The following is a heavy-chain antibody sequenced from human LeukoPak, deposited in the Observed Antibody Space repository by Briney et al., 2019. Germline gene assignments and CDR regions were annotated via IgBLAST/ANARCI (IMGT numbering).Heavy chain of an antibody. J-gene: IGHJ5*01. CDR1: GYTFTAYY. V-gene: IGHV1-2*02. Sequence: ASVNVSCKASGYTFTAYYIHWVRQVPGQGREWMGWINPNSGVTNYAQKFQGRVTMTRDTSISTAYMELSRLRSDDTAVYYCARPSYCSGDSCLNWFDSWGQGTLVTVSS. CDR3: ARPSYCSGDSCLNWFDS. CDR2: INPNSGVT. D-gene: IGHD2-15*01.